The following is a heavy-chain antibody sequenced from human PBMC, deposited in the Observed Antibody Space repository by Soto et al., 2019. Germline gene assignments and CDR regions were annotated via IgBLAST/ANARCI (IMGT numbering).Heavy chain of an antibody. Sequence: SXTLSLTCTVSGGSISSGDYYWRWIRKPPGKGLEWIGYIYYSGSTYYNPSLKSRVTISVDTSKNQFSLKLSSVTAADTAGYYCARENLSGGHWFDPWGQGTRVTVSS. CDR1: GGSISSGDYY. CDR3: ARENLSGGHWFDP. J-gene: IGHJ5*02. V-gene: IGHV4-30-4*01. CDR2: IYYSGST. D-gene: IGHD3-10*01.